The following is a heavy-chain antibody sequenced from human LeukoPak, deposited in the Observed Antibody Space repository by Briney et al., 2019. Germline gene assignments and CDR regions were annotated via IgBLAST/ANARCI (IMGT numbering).Heavy chain of an antibody. Sequence: GGSLSLSCAASGFTLSSYAMHWVRQAPGKGLEWVAVISYDGSNKYYADSVKGRFTISRDNSKNTLYLQMNSLRAEDTAVYYCAREAVVVIAITNWFDPWGQGTLVTVSS. J-gene: IGHJ5*02. CDR1: GFTLSSYA. D-gene: IGHD2-21*01. CDR3: AREAVVVIAITNWFDP. CDR2: ISYDGSNK. V-gene: IGHV3-30-3*01.